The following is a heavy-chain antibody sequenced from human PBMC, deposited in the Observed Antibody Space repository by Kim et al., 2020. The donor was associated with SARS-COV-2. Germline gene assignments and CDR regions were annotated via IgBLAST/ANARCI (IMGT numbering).Heavy chain of an antibody. CDR2: INPSGGST. CDR3: ARDRYSSNYYYGMDV. CDR1: GYTFTSYY. D-gene: IGHD6-13*01. V-gene: IGHV1-46*01. Sequence: ASVKVSCKASGYTFTSYYMHWVRQAPGQGLEWMGIINPSGGSTSYAQKFQGRVTMTRDTSTSTVYMELSSLRSEDTAVYYCARDRYSSNYYYGMDVWGQGTTVTVSS. J-gene: IGHJ6*02.